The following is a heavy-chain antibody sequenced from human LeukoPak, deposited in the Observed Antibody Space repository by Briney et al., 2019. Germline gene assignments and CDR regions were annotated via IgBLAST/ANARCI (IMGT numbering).Heavy chain of an antibody. V-gene: IGHV4-39*07. Sequence: SETLSLTCTVSGGSISSSSYYWGWIRQPPGKGLEWIGSIYYSGSTYYNPSLKSRVTISVDTSKNQFSLKLSSVTAADTAVYYCAREHCSSTSCYLNWFDPWGQGTLVTVSS. CDR2: IYYSGST. D-gene: IGHD2-2*01. J-gene: IGHJ5*02. CDR3: AREHCSSTSCYLNWFDP. CDR1: GGSISSSSYY.